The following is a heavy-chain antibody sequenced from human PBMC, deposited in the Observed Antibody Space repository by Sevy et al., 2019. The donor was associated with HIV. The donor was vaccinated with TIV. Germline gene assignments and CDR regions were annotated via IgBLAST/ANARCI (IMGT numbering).Heavy chain of an antibody. D-gene: IGHD1-1*01. V-gene: IGHV1-18*01. CDR1: GYTFTSYG. J-gene: IGHJ4*02. Sequence: ASVKVSCKASGYTFTSYGISWVRQAPGQGLEWMGWISAYNGNTNYAQKLQGRVTRTTDTSTSTAYMELRSLRSDDTAVYYCARGGNRYNWNADYFDYWGQGTLVTVSS. CDR3: ARGGNRYNWNADYFDY. CDR2: ISAYNGNT.